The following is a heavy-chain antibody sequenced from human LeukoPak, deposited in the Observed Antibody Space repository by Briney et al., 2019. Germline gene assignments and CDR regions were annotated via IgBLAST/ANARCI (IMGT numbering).Heavy chain of an antibody. CDR2: IRYDGSNK. V-gene: IGHV3-30*02. CDR1: GFTFSSYG. D-gene: IGHD6-13*01. Sequence: AGGSLRLSCAASGFTFSSYGMHWVRQAPGKGLEWVAFIRYDGSNKYYADSVKGRFTISRDNSKNTLYLQMNSLRAEDTAVYYCAKDPSRRSSSLRGNWFDPWGQGTLVTVSS. CDR3: AKDPSRRSSSLRGNWFDP. J-gene: IGHJ5*02.